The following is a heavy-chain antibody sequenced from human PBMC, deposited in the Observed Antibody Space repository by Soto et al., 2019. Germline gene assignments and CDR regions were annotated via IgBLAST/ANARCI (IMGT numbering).Heavy chain of an antibody. CDR2: IIPIFGTA. CDR3: ARHPTAMVTLISYGMDV. J-gene: IGHJ6*02. CDR1: GGTFSSYA. V-gene: IGHV1-69*13. Sequence: SVKVSCKASGGTFSSYAISWVRQAPGQGLEWMGGIIPIFGTANYAQKFQGRVTITADESTSTAYMELSSLRSEDTAVYYCARHPTAMVTLISYGMDVWGQGTTVTVAS. D-gene: IGHD5-18*01.